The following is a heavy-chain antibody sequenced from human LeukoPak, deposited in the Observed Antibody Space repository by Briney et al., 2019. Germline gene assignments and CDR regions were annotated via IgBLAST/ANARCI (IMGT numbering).Heavy chain of an antibody. CDR1: GYTFIDYY. Sequence: ASVKVSCKASGYTFIDYYMYWVRQAPGQGLEWMGWISAYNGNTNYAQKLQGRVTMTTDTSTSTAYMELRSLRSDDTAVYYCAIYDSSGYGYFDYWGQGTLVTVSS. D-gene: IGHD3-22*01. J-gene: IGHJ4*02. CDR2: ISAYNGNT. V-gene: IGHV1-18*04. CDR3: AIYDSSGYGYFDY.